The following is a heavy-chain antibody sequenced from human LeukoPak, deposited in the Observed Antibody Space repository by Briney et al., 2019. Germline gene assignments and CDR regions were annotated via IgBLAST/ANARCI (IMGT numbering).Heavy chain of an antibody. CDR3: ARRFSSSEFFSDY. CDR1: GFTFDDYA. D-gene: IGHD3-22*01. J-gene: IGHJ4*02. CDR2: ISYNGGST. Sequence: PGGSLRLSCAASGFTFDDYAMHWVRQAPGKGLEYVSAISYNGGSTYYADSVKGRFTISRDNSKNTLYLQMGSLRTEDMAVYYCARRFSSSEFFSDYWGQGTLVTVSS. V-gene: IGHV3-64*02.